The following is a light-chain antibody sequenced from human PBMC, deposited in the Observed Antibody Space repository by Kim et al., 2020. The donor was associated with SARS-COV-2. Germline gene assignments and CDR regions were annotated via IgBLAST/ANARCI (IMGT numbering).Light chain of an antibody. Sequence: QSVTIACTGTSSDVGGDNYVSWYQQHPGKAPKLTIYEVSRRPSGVPDRFSGSKSGNTASLTVSGLQAEDEADYYCSSYAGSNNLVFGGGTQLTVL. J-gene: IGLJ3*02. CDR2: EVS. CDR1: SSDVGGDNY. CDR3: SSYAGSNNLV. V-gene: IGLV2-8*01.